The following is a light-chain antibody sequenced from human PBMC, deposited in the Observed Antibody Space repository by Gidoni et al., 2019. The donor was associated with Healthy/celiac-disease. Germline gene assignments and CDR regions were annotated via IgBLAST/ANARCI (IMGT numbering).Light chain of an antibody. CDR1: QSISSY. CDR3: QQSYSTPRWT. J-gene: IGKJ2*02. V-gene: IGKV1-39*01. CDR2: AAS. Sequence: LPVTQSPSSLSASVGDRVTITCRASQSISSYLNWYQQKPGKAPKLLIYAASSLQSGVPSRFSGSGSGTDFTLTISSLQPEDFATYYCQQSYSTPRWTFXXXTKLEIK.